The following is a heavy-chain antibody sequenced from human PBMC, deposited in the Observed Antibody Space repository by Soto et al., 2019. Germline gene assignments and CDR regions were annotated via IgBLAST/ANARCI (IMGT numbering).Heavy chain of an antibody. V-gene: IGHV3-15*07. Sequence: GGSLRLSCAASGFTFSNAWINWVRQAPGKGLEWVGRIKSKTDGGTTGFAAPVKGRFAISRDDSKNIAYMQMNSLKIEDTAVYYCSTDSYSDMTVVRLDNWGHGTLVTVSS. CDR3: STDSYSDMTVVRLDN. J-gene: IGHJ4*01. CDR2: IKSKTDGGTT. D-gene: IGHD3-22*01. CDR1: GFTFSNAW.